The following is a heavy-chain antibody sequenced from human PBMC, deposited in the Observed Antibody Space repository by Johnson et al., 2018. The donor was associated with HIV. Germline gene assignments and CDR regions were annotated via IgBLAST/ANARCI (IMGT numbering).Heavy chain of an antibody. D-gene: IGHD4-17*01. CDR2: ISYDGSNK. Sequence: LVESGGGLVQPGGSLRLSCAASGFTFSSYAMHWVRQAPGQGLEWVAVISYDGSNKYYADSVKGRFTISRDNSKNSRYLQMNSLRAEDTAVFYCARSMTTVTVAFDIWGQGIMVTVSS. CDR1: GFTFSSYA. J-gene: IGHJ3*02. CDR3: ARSMTTVTVAFDI. V-gene: IGHV3-30*04.